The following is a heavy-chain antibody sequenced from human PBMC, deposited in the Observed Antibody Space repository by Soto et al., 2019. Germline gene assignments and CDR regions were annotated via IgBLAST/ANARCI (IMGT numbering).Heavy chain of an antibody. V-gene: IGHV4-34*01. CDR2: INHSGST. J-gene: IGHJ5*02. D-gene: IGHD6-13*01. Sequence: AVYGGSFSGYYWSWIRQPPGKGLEWIGEINHSGSTNYNPSLKSRVTISVDTSKNQFSLKLSSVTAADTAVYYCARCIAAAGTKYNWFDPWGQGTLVTVSS. CDR1: GGSFSGYY. CDR3: ARCIAAAGTKYNWFDP.